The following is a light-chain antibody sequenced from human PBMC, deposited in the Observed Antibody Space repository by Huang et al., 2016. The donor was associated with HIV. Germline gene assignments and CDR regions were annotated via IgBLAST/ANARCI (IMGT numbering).Light chain of an antibody. CDR2: ELS. CDR1: QGLLYREKIY. J-gene: IGKJ2*01. CDR3: MQGKQLPYT. V-gene: IGKV2-29*02. Sequence: DIVMTQTPLSLSVTPGQPASISCKSSQGLLYREKIYLYWYLQKPGQSPQLLIYELSSRFSGVPDRFSGSGLATDFTLKISRVEAEDGGVYYCMQGKQLPYTFGQGTKLEIK.